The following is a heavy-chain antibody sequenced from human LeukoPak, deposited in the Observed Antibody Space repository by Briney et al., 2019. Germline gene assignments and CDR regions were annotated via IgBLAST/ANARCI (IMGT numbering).Heavy chain of an antibody. J-gene: IGHJ4*02. CDR3: ARGYIDSSGYSPRSSFDN. Sequence: GGSLRLSCAASGFTFSSYGMHWVRQAPGKGLEWVASIRYDGSNKYYADSVKGRFTISRDNAKKSLFLQMNSLRADDTAVYYCARGYIDSSGYSPRSSFDNWGQGTLVTVSS. D-gene: IGHD3-22*01. V-gene: IGHV3-30*02. CDR2: IRYDGSNK. CDR1: GFTFSSYG.